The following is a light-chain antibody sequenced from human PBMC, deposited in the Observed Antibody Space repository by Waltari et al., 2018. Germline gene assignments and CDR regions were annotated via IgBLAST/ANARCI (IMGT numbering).Light chain of an antibody. J-gene: IGKJ2*01. V-gene: IGKV1-8*01. CDR1: QGISSY. CDR2: AAS. Sequence: AIRMTQSPVALSAPTGERASITCRASQGISSYLAWYQQKPGKAPKLLIYAASTLQSGVPSRFSGSGSGTDFTLTISCLQSEDFATYYCQHYYSYPYTFGQGTKVEIK. CDR3: QHYYSYPYT.